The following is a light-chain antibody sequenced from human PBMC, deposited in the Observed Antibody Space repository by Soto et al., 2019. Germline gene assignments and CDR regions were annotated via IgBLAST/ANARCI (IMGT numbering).Light chain of an antibody. CDR2: GAS. CDR3: QQDYNLRT. Sequence: EIVMTQSPATLSLSPGERATLSCRASQSVSSSYLSWYQQKPGQAPRLLIYGASTRATGIPARFSGSGSGTDFTLTISSLQPEDFAVDYCQQDYNLRTFGQGTKVEIK. J-gene: IGKJ1*01. V-gene: IGKV3D-7*01. CDR1: QSVSSSY.